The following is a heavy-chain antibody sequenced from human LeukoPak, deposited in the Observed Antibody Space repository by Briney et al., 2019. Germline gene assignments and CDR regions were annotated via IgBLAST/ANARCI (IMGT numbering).Heavy chain of an antibody. CDR3: ARTRPGSGWPEVDY. CDR1: GYTFTGYY. V-gene: IGHV1-2*02. Sequence: ASVKVSCKASGYTFTGYYMHWVRQAPGQGLEWMGWINPNSGGTNYAQKFQGRVTMTRDTSISTAYMELSRLRSDDTAVYYCARTRPGSGWPEVDYWGQGTLVTVSS. CDR2: INPNSGGT. J-gene: IGHJ4*02. D-gene: IGHD6-19*01.